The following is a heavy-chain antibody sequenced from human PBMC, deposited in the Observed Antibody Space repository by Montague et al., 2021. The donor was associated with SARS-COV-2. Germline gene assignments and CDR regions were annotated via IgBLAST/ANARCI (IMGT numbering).Heavy chain of an antibody. V-gene: IGHV3-48*03. CDR3: TRDYRSIVGDGLDI. CDR1: GFTFSNYD. CDR2: ISTSAYTT. Sequence: SLRLSCAASGFTFSNYDMNWVRQAPGKGPEWISYISTSAYTTSYAGSVKGRFTISRDNCKNSLYLQMNSLRVEDTAVYYCTRDYRSIVGDGLDIWGQGTMVTVSS. J-gene: IGHJ3*02. D-gene: IGHD3-16*02.